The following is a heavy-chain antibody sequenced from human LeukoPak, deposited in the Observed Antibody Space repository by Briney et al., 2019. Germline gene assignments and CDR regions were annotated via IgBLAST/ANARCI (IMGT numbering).Heavy chain of an antibody. D-gene: IGHD1-26*01. J-gene: IGHJ6*03. Sequence: SETLSLTCAVYGGSISSYYWSWIRQPPGKGLEWIGYIYYSGSTNYNPSLKSRVTISVDTSKNQFSLKLSSVTAADTAVYYCARALRWELFYYYYYMDVWGKGTTVTVSS. CDR2: IYYSGST. V-gene: IGHV4-59*01. CDR1: GGSISSYY. CDR3: ARALRWELFYYYYYMDV.